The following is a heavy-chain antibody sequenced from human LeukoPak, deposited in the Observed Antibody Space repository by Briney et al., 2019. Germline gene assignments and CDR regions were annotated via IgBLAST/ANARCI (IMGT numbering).Heavy chain of an antibody. Sequence: SETLSLTCAVYGDFFTGYYWTWIRQPPGKGLEWIGEIYHSGSTNYNPSFKSRVNISVDTSKNQFSLNLTSVTAADTAIYFCARRLYRLDWDKIDSWGQGTLVTVSS. CDR3: ARRLYRLDWDKIDS. V-gene: IGHV4-34*01. CDR2: IYHSGST. J-gene: IGHJ4*02. CDR1: GDFFTGYY. D-gene: IGHD4/OR15-4a*01.